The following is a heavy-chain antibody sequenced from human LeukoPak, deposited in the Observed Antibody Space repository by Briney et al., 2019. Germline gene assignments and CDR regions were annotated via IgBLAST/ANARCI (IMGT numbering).Heavy chain of an antibody. CDR3: ARERGEYCSSTSCRYYYMDV. V-gene: IGHV3-48*03. D-gene: IGHD2-2*01. CDR2: SSGSTI. J-gene: IGHJ6*03. Sequence: GGSLRLSCAASGFTFSSYEINWVRQAPGKGLEWVSSSGSTIYYADSVKGRFTISRDNAKNSLYLQMNSLRAEDTALYYCARERGEYCSSTSCRYYYMDVWGKGTTVTVSS. CDR1: GFTFSSYE.